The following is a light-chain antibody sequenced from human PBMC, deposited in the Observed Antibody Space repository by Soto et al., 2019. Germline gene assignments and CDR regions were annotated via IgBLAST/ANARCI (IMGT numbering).Light chain of an antibody. Sequence: QSVLTQPPSVSAAPGQKVTISCSNIGNNYVSWYQQLPGTAPKLLIYDNNKRPSGIPDRFSGSRSGTSATLGITGLQTGDEADYYCGTWEGYLSGLVFGGGTKLTVL. CDR1: NIGNNY. CDR3: GTWEGYLSGLV. J-gene: IGLJ2*01. V-gene: IGLV1-51*01. CDR2: DNN.